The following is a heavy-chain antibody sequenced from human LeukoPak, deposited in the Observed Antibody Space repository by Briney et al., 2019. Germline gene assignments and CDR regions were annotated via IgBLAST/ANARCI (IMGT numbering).Heavy chain of an antibody. CDR2: ISAYNGNT. V-gene: IGHV1-18*01. CDR1: GYTFTSYG. Sequence: ASVNVSCKASGYTFTSYGISWVRQAPGQGLEWMGWISAYNGNTNYAQKLQGRVTMTTDTSTSTAYMELRSLRSDDTAVYYCARGPFTIFGVDSIDYWGQGTLVTVSS. J-gene: IGHJ4*02. CDR3: ARGPFTIFGVDSIDY. D-gene: IGHD3-3*01.